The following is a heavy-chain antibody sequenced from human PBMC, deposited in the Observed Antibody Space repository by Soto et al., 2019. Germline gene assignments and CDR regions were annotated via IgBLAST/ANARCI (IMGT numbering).Heavy chain of an antibody. CDR1: GYSISTGFN. Sequence: SETLSLTCAVSGYSISTGFNWGWIRQPPGKGLEWIGSIYHSGSTYYNLSLKSRVTISADTSKNQISLKLISVTAADTALYYCARDWGTGFYYFDSSGQGTLVTVSS. J-gene: IGHJ4*02. V-gene: IGHV4-38-2*02. D-gene: IGHD6-19*01. CDR2: IYHSGST. CDR3: ARDWGTGFYYFDS.